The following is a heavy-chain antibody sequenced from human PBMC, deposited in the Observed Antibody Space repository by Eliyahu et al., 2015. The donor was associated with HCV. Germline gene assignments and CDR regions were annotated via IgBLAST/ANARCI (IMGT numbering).Heavy chain of an antibody. J-gene: IGHJ5*02. CDR2: IHYXGST. CDR3: ASGGGGIAVTGTGGWFDP. CDR1: GXSITTXS. Sequence: QVQLQESGPGLVKPSETLSLTCTVSGXSITTXSWSWIRQPPGKGXEWIGYIHYXGSTNYNPSLKSRVTISVDTSKNQFSLNLTSVTAADTAMYYCASGGGGIAVTGTGGWFDPWGQGTLVTVSS. V-gene: IGHV4-59*01. D-gene: IGHD6-19*01.